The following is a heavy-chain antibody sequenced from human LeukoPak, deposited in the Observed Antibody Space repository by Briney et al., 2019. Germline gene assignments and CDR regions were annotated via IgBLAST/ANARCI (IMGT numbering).Heavy chain of an antibody. J-gene: IGHJ6*02. CDR2: ISAYNGNT. V-gene: IGHV1-18*01. CDR3: ARSPPPKTGYSSSPLPYGMDV. Sequence: ASVKVSCKVSGYTLTELSMHWVRQAPGKGLEWMGWISAYNGNTNYAQKLQGRVTMTTDTSTSTAYMELRSLRSDDTAVYYCARSPPPKTGYSSSPLPYGMDVWGQGTTVTVSS. CDR1: GYTLTELS. D-gene: IGHD6-13*01.